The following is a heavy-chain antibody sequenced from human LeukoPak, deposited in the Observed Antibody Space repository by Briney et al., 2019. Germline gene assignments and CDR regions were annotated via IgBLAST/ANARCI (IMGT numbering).Heavy chain of an antibody. J-gene: IGHJ4*02. CDR3: AKAPTTGTTSTLYYY. V-gene: IGHV3-30*18. CDR2: ISYDGSSK. Sequence: GRSLRLSFAASGFTFSSYGMHWVRQAPGKGLEWVAVISYDGSSKYYADSVKGRFTISRDNSKNTLYLQMNSLRAEDTAVYYCAKAPTTGTTSTLYYYWGQGTLVTVSS. CDR1: GFTFSSYG. D-gene: IGHD1-1*01.